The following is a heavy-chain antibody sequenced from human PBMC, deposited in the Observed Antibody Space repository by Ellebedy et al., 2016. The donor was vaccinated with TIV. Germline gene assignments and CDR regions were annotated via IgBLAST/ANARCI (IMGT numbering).Heavy chain of an antibody. Sequence: SETLSLTXTVSGGSISSYYWSWIRQPPGKGLEWIGYIYYSGSTNYNPSLKSRVTISVDTSKNQFSLKLSSVTAADTAVYYCARGAMYYDFWSGYQPFDYWGQGTLVTVSS. CDR1: GGSISSYY. J-gene: IGHJ4*02. D-gene: IGHD3-3*01. CDR3: ARGAMYYDFWSGYQPFDY. V-gene: IGHV4-59*01. CDR2: IYYSGST.